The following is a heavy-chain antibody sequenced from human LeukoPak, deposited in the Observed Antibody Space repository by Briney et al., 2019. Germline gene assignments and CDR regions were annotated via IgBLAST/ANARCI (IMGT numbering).Heavy chain of an antibody. D-gene: IGHD6-13*01. CDR2: ISNSGSTI. V-gene: IGHV3-11*01. CDR1: GFTFNNYA. Sequence: PGGSLRLSCAASGFTFNNYAMTWVRQAPGKGLEWVSHISNSGSTIYYADSVKGRFAISRDSAKNSLFLQVNGLRAEDTAVYYCARAGIAAAGTRIGYYYGMDVWGQGTTVTVSS. CDR3: ARAGIAAAGTRIGYYYGMDV. J-gene: IGHJ6*02.